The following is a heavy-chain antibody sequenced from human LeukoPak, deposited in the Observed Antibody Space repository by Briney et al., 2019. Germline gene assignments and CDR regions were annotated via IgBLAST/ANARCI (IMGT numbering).Heavy chain of an antibody. CDR2: ISRSGDYT. Sequence: PGGSLRLSCAASGFNFGGYVMSWVRQAPGKGLEWVSVISRSGDYTKYADSVKGRFTISRDNSKNTLSLQVSGLRAEDTAIYYCAKGSQAGPHILWFGELLLPFDYWGQGTLVTVSS. D-gene: IGHD3-10*01. V-gene: IGHV3-23*01. CDR3: AKGSQAGPHILWFGELLLPFDY. J-gene: IGHJ4*02. CDR1: GFNFGGYV.